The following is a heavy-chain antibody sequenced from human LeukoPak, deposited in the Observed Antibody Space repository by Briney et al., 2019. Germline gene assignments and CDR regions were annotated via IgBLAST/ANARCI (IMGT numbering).Heavy chain of an antibody. CDR2: IRYDGSNK. J-gene: IGHJ4*02. CDR1: GFTFSSYG. CDR3: AKVGWYYYDSSGYGEIDY. Sequence: GGSLRLSCAASGFTFSSYGTHWVRQAPGKGLEWVAFIRYDGSNKYYADSVKGRFTISRDNSKNTLYLQMNSLRAEDTAVYYCAKVGWYYYDSSGYGEIDYWGQGTLVTVSS. D-gene: IGHD3-22*01. V-gene: IGHV3-30*02.